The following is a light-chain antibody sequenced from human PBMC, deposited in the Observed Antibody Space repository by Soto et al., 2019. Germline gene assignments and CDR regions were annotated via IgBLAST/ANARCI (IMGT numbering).Light chain of an antibody. V-gene: IGLV2-14*01. Sequence: QSVLTQPPSASGFPGQSVTISCTGTSSDVGGYNYVSWYQQYPGKAPKLMIYDVTNRPSGVSNRFSGSKSGNTASLTISGLQAEDEADYYCGSYRISTAVFGTGTKVTVL. CDR1: SSDVGGYNY. CDR3: GSYRISTAV. CDR2: DVT. J-gene: IGLJ1*01.